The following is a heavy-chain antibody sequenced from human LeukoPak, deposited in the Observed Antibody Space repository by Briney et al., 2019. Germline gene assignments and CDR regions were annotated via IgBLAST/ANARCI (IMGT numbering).Heavy chain of an antibody. D-gene: IGHD6-19*01. Sequence: GGSLRLSCAASGFTFSSHGMNWVRQAPGKGLEWVSFIYSDNTHYSDSVKGRFTISRDNSKNTLYLQMNSLRAEDTAVYYCAREMLAAVAAQSWGQGTLVTVSS. CDR2: IYSDNT. J-gene: IGHJ5*02. CDR1: GFTFSSHG. CDR3: AREMLAAVAAQS. V-gene: IGHV3-66*01.